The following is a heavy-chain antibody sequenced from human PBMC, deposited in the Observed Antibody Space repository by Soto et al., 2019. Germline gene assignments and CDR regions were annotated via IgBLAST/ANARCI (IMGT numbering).Heavy chain of an antibody. D-gene: IGHD5-18*01. V-gene: IGHV3-74*01. CDR3: ATWRGEYTYGLDH. Sequence: EVQLVESGRGLVQPGVSLRLSCTASGFTFSSQWLHWVRQAPGKGLMWISRILNDGTTTNYADSVKGRFTVSRDNAKKTMSRQMNNLRAADTAVYYCATWRGEYTYGLDHWGQGTPVTVSS. CDR2: ILNDGTTT. CDR1: GFTFSSQW. J-gene: IGHJ4*02.